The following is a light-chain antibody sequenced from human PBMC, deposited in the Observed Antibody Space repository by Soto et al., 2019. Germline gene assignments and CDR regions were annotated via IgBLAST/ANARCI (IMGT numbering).Light chain of an antibody. CDR1: SSDVGGYNY. CDR2: DVS. J-gene: IGLJ1*01. CDR3: SSYTTSNTRQIV. Sequence: HSVLTQPPSVSGAPGQSITIACTGTSSDVGGYNYVSWYQHHPGKAPKLIIYDVSNRPSGVSIRFSGSKSDNTASLTISGLQPEDEADYHCSSYTTSNTRQIVFGTGTKVTVL. V-gene: IGLV2-14*03.